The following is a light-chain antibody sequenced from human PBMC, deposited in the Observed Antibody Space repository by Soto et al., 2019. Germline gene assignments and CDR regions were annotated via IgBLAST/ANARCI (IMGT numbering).Light chain of an antibody. CDR1: INEVGGYNY. Sequence: QSALTQPPPASGSPGQSVTISCTGTINEVGGYNYVSWYQHYPGEAPKLMIYEVVKRPSGVPDRFSGSKSGNTASLTVSGLQAEDEADYYCCSYAGHTNVLFGGGTKLTVL. J-gene: IGLJ2*01. CDR2: EVV. CDR3: CSYAGHTNVL. V-gene: IGLV2-8*01.